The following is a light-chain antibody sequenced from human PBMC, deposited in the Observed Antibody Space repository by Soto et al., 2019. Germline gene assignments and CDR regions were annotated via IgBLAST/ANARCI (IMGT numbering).Light chain of an antibody. Sequence: EIVLTQSPGTLSLSPGERVVLSCRASSSISASYLAWYQHKPGQAPRLLIYGESSRASDIPDGFSVSGSGKDFTLTISRLEPADLSICYCQQYGSSPVTCGQGTKLEIK. CDR2: GES. J-gene: IGKJ2*01. CDR1: SSISASY. V-gene: IGKV3-20*01. CDR3: QQYGSSPVT.